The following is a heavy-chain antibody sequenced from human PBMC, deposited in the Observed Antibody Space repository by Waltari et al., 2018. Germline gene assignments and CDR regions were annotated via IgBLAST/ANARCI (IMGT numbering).Heavy chain of an antibody. CDR2: IIPIFGTA. J-gene: IGHJ6*02. CDR1: A. V-gene: IGHV1-69*05. D-gene: IGHD3-22*01. CDR3: ASTPYYYDSSGYDYYYGMDV. Sequence: AISWVRQAPGQGLEWMGGIIPIFGTANYAQKFQGRVTITTDESTSTAYMELSSLRSEDTAVYYCASTPYYYDSSGYDYYYGMDVWGQGTTVTVSS.